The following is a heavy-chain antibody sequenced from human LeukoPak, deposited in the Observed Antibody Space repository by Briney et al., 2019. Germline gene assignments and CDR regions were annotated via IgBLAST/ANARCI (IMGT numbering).Heavy chain of an antibody. V-gene: IGHV4-59*01. CDR1: GGSISSYY. D-gene: IGHD2-15*01. J-gene: IGHJ4*02. CDR3: ARGLGYCSGGSCYYFDY. CDR2: IHYSGST. Sequence: SETLSLTCTVPGGSISSYYWSWIRQSPGKGLEWIGYIHYSGSTNYNPSLKSRVTISVDTSKNQFSLKLSSVTAADTAVYYCARGLGYCSGGSCYYFDYWGQGTLVTVSS.